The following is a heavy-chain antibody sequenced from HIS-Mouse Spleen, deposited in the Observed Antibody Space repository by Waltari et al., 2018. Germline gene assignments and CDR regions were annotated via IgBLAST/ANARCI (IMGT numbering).Heavy chain of an antibody. Sequence: QVQLVESGGGVVQPGRSLRLSCAASGFTFSSYGMHWVRQAPGKGLEWVAVISYDGSNKCYADSVKGRFTISRDNSKNTLYLQMNSLRAEDTAVYYCAKDKHHAFDYWGQGTLVTVSS. J-gene: IGHJ4*02. CDR2: ISYDGSNK. V-gene: IGHV3-30*18. CDR3: AKDKHHAFDY. CDR1: GFTFSSYG.